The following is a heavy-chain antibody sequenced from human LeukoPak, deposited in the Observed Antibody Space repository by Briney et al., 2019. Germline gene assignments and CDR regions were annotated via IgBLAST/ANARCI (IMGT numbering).Heavy chain of an antibody. CDR1: GFTFGDYA. CDR3: TRTPYYYGSGSYYTPYYFDY. J-gene: IGHJ4*02. CDR2: IRSKAYGGTT. V-gene: IGHV3-49*04. D-gene: IGHD3-10*01. Sequence: GRSLRLSCTASGFTFGDYAMSWVRQAPGKGLEWVGFIRSKAYGGTTEYAASVEGRFTISRDDSKSIAYLQMNSLKSEDTAVYYCTRTPYYYGSGSYYTPYYFDYWGQGTLVTVSS.